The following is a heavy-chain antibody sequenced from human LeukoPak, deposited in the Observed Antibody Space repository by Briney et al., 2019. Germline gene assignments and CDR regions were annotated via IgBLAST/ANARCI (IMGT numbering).Heavy chain of an antibody. D-gene: IGHD3-16*01. Sequence: TGGSLRLSCAASGFTFSSYGMHWVRQAPGKGLEWVGFIRSKAYGGTTEYAASVKGRFTISRDDSKNTLYLQMNSLKTEDTAVYYCTTDLDLYDAFDIWGQGTTVTVSS. CDR1: GFTFSSYG. CDR3: TTDLDLYDAFDI. J-gene: IGHJ3*02. V-gene: IGHV3-49*04. CDR2: IRSKAYGGTT.